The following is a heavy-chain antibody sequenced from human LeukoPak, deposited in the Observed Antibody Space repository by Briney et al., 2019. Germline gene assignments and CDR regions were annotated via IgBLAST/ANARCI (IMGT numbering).Heavy chain of an antibody. D-gene: IGHD2-15*01. J-gene: IGHJ4*02. Sequence: GGSLRLSCAASGFTFSNAWMSWVRQAPGKGLEWVGRIKSKTDGGTTDYAAPVKGRFTISRDDSKTTLYLQMNNLKTEDTAVYYCTTVGYCSGGSCYSHFDYWGQGTLVTVSS. CDR2: IKSKTDGGTT. CDR1: GFTFSNAW. V-gene: IGHV3-15*01. CDR3: TTVGYCSGGSCYSHFDY.